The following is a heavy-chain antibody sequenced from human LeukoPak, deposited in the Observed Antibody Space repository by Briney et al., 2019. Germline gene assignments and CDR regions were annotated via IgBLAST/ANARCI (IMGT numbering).Heavy chain of an antibody. Sequence: GGSLRLSCAASGFTVSSNYMSWVRQAPGKGLEWVSVIYSGGSTYYADSVKGRFTISRDNSKNTLYLQMNSLRAEDTAVYYCARMTMVRGVITRYYYGMDVWGQGTTVTVSS. CDR2: IYSGGST. D-gene: IGHD3-10*01. CDR3: ARMTMVRGVITRYYYGMDV. J-gene: IGHJ6*02. CDR1: GFTVSSNY. V-gene: IGHV3-66*01.